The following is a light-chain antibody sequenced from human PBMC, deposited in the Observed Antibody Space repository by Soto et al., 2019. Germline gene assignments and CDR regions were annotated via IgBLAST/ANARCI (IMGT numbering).Light chain of an antibody. J-gene: IGKJ1*01. V-gene: IGKV2-28*01. CDR2: VGS. Sequence: EIVMTQSPLSLSVTPGEPASISCRSSQSLLDPHGRSYVDWYLQKPGQSPQLLIYVGSNRASGVPDRISASASGTDFTLKISRVEADDVGVYYCMQALRTQWTFGRGTKVEIK. CDR1: QSLLDPHGRSY. CDR3: MQALRTQWT.